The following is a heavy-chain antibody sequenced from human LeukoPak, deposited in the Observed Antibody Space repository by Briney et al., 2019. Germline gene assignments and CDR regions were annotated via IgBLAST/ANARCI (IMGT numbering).Heavy chain of an antibody. V-gene: IGHV4-59*01. D-gene: IGHD1-26*01. J-gene: IGHJ4*02. CDR3: TRNSGRQDF. CDR2: IYYSGST. Sequence: SETLSLTCTVSGGSISSYHWSWIRQPPGKGLEWIGDIYYSGSTNYSPSLKSRVTMSVDTSKNQFSLRLSSVTAADTAVYFCTRNSGRQDFWGQGTLVTVSS. CDR1: GGSISSYH.